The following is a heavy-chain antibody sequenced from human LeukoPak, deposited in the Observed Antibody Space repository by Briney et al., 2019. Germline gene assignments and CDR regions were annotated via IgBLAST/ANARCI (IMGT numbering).Heavy chain of an antibody. D-gene: IGHD3-10*01. CDR1: GGTFSSYA. CDR3: MMYYYGSGSYSNFDY. V-gene: IGHV1-69*05. CDR2: IIPIFGTA. Sequence: SVKVSCTASGGTFSSYAISWVRQAPGQGLEWMGGIIPIFGTANYAQKFQGRVTITTDESTSTAYMELSSLRSEDTAVYYCMMYYYGSGSYSNFDYWGQGTLVTVSS. J-gene: IGHJ4*02.